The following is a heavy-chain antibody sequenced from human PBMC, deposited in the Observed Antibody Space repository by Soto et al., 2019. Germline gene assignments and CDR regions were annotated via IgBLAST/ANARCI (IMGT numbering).Heavy chain of an antibody. J-gene: IGHJ3*02. Sequence: ASVKVSCKASGYTFTGYYMHWVRQAPGQGLEWMGWINPNSGGTNYAQKFQGWVTMTRDTSISTAYMELSRLRSDDTAVYYCARVQRELGMDAFDIWGQGTMVTVSS. CDR2: INPNSGGT. V-gene: IGHV1-2*04. D-gene: IGHD7-27*01. CDR1: GYTFTGYY. CDR3: ARVQRELGMDAFDI.